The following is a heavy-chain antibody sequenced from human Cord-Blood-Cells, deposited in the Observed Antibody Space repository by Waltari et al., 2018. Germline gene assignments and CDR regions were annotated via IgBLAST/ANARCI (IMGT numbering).Heavy chain of an antibody. D-gene: IGHD2-15*01. J-gene: IGHJ6*02. CDR2: IIPIFGTA. V-gene: IGHV1-69*01. CDR3: ARRCSGGSCYSDYYYGMDV. Sequence: LEWMGGIIPIFGTANYAQKFQGRVTITADESTSTAYMELSSLRSEDTAVYYCARRCSGGSCYSDYYYGMDVWGQGTTVTVSS.